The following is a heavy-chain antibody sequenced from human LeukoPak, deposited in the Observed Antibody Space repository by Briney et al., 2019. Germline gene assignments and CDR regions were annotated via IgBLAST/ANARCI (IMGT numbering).Heavy chain of an antibody. J-gene: IGHJ4*02. CDR2: ISYDGSSK. CDR3: AKDGGYSYGYDY. D-gene: IGHD5-18*01. CDR1: GFTFSSYG. Sequence: GGSLRLSCAASGFTFSSYGMHWVRQAPGKGLEWVAVISYDGSSKYYADSVKGRFTISRDNSKNTLYLQMNSLRAEDTAVYYCAKDGGYSYGYDYWGQGTLVTVSS. V-gene: IGHV3-30*18.